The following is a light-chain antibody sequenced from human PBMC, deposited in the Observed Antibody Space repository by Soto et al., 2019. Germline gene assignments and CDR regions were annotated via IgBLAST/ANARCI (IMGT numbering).Light chain of an antibody. V-gene: IGKV1-16*02. Sequence: DLQMTQSPSSLSASVGDRTTITCRASQDIINRLVWFQQKPGKAPKSLIYAASNLQSGVPSKFSGSGSGTDFTLTISSLQPEDFATYYCQQYKDYPLTFGGGTRVEIK. J-gene: IGKJ4*01. CDR3: QQYKDYPLT. CDR2: AAS. CDR1: QDIINR.